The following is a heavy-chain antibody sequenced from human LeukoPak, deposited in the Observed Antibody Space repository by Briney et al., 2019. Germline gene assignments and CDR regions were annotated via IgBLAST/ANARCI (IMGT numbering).Heavy chain of an antibody. CDR2: IYPGDSDT. Sequence: GESLKISCKGSGYSFTSYWIGWVRQMPGKGLEWMGIIYPGDSDTRYSPSFQGQVTISADKSISTAYLQWSSLKASDTAMYYCARLFLYDYVWGSSVRYFDYWGQGILVTVSS. J-gene: IGHJ4*02. CDR3: ARLFLYDYVWGSSVRYFDY. D-gene: IGHD3-16*01. CDR1: GYSFTSYW. V-gene: IGHV5-51*01.